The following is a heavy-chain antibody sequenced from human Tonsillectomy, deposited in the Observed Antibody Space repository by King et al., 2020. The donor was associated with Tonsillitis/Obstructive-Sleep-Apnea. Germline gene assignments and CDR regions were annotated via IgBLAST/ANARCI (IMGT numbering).Heavy chain of an antibody. CDR3: TRGQWLALDVFDI. D-gene: IGHD6-19*01. CDR2: IYYSGST. J-gene: IGHJ3*02. Sequence: QLQESGPGLVKPSETLSLTCSVSGGSISSFYWGWIRQPPGKGLEWIGNIYYSGSTNYNPSLKSRVTISVDTSKNQFSLKLSTVTAADTAVYYCTRGQWLALDVFDIWGQGTMVTVSS. V-gene: IGHV4-59*01. CDR1: GGSISSFY.